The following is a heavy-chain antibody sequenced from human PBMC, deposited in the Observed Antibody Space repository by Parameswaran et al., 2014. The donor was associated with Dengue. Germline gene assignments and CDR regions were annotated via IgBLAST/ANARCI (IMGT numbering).Heavy chain of an antibody. J-gene: IGHJ4*02. CDR2: IYDGGSST. Sequence: WIRQPPGKGLEWVSVIYDGGSSTYYAESVKGRFTISRDNSKNTLYLQMNSLRAEDTAVYYCARVGGLTWTGTTDQSDDWGQGTLVTVSS. CDR3: ARVGGLTWTGTTDQSDD. V-gene: IGHV3-23*03. D-gene: IGHD1-1*01.